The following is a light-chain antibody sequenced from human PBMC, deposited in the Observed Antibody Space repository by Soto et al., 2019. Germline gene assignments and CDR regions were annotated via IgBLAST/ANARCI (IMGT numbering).Light chain of an antibody. CDR2: GAS. Sequence: EIVLTQSPDTLSLSPGERATLSCRASQSVSSSYLAWYQQKPDQAPRLLIYGASNRATGIPDRFSGSGSGTDFTLTISRLEPQDFAVYYCQQCDTSPLTFGGGTKVDIK. J-gene: IGKJ4*01. CDR3: QQCDTSPLT. V-gene: IGKV3-20*01. CDR1: QSVSSSY.